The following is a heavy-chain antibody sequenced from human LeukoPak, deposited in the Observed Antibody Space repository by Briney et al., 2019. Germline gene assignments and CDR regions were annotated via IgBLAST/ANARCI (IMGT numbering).Heavy chain of an antibody. CDR3: ARGGYSSSWYPNYDAFDI. CDR1: GYTFTSYD. Sequence: GASVKVSCKASGYTFTSYDINWVRQATGQGLEWIGWMNPNSGNTGYAQKFQGRVTMTRNTSISTAYMELSSLRSEDTAVYYCARGGYSSSWYPNYDAFDIWGQGTMVTVSS. V-gene: IGHV1-8*01. D-gene: IGHD6-13*01. CDR2: MNPNSGNT. J-gene: IGHJ3*02.